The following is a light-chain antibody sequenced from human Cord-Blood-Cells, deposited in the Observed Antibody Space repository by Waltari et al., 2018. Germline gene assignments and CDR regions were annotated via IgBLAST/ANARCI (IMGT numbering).Light chain of an antibody. CDR3: YSTDSSGNHSWV. Sequence: SSELTQPPSVSVSPGQTARLIFSGDALPQPYAYWYQQKSGQAPVMVIYEDIKRPSGIPEGVSGSSTGTMATLTNSGGQVEDEADYYCYSTDSSGNHSWVFGTGTKVTVL. V-gene: IGLV3-10*01. CDR1: ALPQPY. CDR2: EDI. J-gene: IGLJ1*01.